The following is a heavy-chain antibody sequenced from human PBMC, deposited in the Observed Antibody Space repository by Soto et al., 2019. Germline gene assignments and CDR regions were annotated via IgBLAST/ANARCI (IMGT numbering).Heavy chain of an antibody. Sequence: GGSLRLSCAASGFTFSSYAMSWVRQAPGKGLEWVSAISGSGGSTYYADSVKGRFTISRDNSKNTLYLQMNSLRAEDTAVYYCAKRSSSSWYRRYFAYWGQGTLVTVSS. V-gene: IGHV3-23*01. CDR3: AKRSSSSWYRRYFAY. J-gene: IGHJ4*02. CDR1: GFTFSSYA. D-gene: IGHD6-13*01. CDR2: ISGSGGST.